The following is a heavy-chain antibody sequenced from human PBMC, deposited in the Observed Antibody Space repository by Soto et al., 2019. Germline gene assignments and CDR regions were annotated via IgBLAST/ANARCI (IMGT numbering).Heavy chain of an antibody. CDR2: VRGSGGST. D-gene: IGHD3-10*01. Sequence: GGSLRLSCAASGFSFSSYAMSWVRQAPGKGLEWVSAVRGSGGSTFYADSVKGRFTVSRDNSKNMLYLQMNSLRVDDTAIYYCTKESGSSHKTDYWGQGTLVTVSS. V-gene: IGHV3-23*01. J-gene: IGHJ4*02. CDR1: GFSFSSYA. CDR3: TKESGSSHKTDY.